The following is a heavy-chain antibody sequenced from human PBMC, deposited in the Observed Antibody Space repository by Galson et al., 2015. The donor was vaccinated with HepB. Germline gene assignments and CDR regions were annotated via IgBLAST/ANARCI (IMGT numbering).Heavy chain of an antibody. Sequence: CAISGDSVSRNSASWNWIRQSPSRGLEWLGRTYYRSKWYNDYAVSVKSRISISRDTSKNQFSLQLNSVTPEDTAVYYCARAYCGVDCSYFDYWGQGTLVTVSP. J-gene: IGHJ4*02. D-gene: IGHD2-21*01. V-gene: IGHV6-1*01. CDR1: GDSVSRNSAS. CDR2: TYYRSKWYN. CDR3: ARAYCGVDCSYFDY.